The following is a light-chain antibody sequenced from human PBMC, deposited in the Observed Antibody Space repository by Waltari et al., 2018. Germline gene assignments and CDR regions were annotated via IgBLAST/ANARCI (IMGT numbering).Light chain of an antibody. CDR1: RSISSY. V-gene: IGKV1-39*01. CDR2: AAS. Sequence: DIQMTQSPSFLSASVGDRVTITCRASRSISSYLNWYQQKPGKAPKVLIYAASSLQSGVPARFSGSGSGTDFTLTISSLQPEDFATYYCQQSYSIPVTFGQGTRLEIK. J-gene: IGKJ5*01. CDR3: QQSYSIPVT.